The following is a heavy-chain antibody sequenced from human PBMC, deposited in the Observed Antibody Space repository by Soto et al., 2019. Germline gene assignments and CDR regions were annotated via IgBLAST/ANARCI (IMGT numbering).Heavy chain of an antibody. D-gene: IGHD7-27*01. CDR2: ISYDGSNK. Sequence: QVQLVESGGGVVQPGRSLRLSCAASGFTFSSYGMHWVRQAPGKGLEWVAVISYDGSNKYYADSVKGRFTISRDNSKNTLYLQMNSLRAEDTAVYYCAKLHRPTGDQPSDYWGQGTLVTVSS. V-gene: IGHV3-30*18. CDR3: AKLHRPTGDQPSDY. CDR1: GFTFSSYG. J-gene: IGHJ4*02.